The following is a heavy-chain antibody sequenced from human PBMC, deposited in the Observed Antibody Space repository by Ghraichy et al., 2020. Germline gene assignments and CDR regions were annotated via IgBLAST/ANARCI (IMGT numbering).Heavy chain of an antibody. CDR2: IKQDGSDK. Sequence: GESLNISCAASGFTFSNHYMTWVRQAPGKGLEWVSNIKQDGSDKFYVDSVKGRFTISRDNAQNSLSLQMNSLRGEDTAVYYCTRECSFAYSGFDYWGRGTLVTVSS. D-gene: IGHD1-26*01. V-gene: IGHV3-7*03. J-gene: IGHJ4*02. CDR3: TRECSFAYSGFDY. CDR1: GFTFSNHY.